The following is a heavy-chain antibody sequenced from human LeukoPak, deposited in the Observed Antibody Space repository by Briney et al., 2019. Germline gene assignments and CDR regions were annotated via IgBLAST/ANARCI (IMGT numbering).Heavy chain of an antibody. V-gene: IGHV3-30-3*01. J-gene: IGHJ4*02. CDR3: AKDRRWGQPDY. Sequence: GRSLRLSCAASGFTFSSYAMHWVRQAPGEGLEWVAVISYDGSNKYYADSVKGRFTISRDNSKNTLYLQMNSLRAEDTAVYYCAKDRRWGQPDYWGQGTLVTVSS. D-gene: IGHD4-23*01. CDR1: GFTFSSYA. CDR2: ISYDGSNK.